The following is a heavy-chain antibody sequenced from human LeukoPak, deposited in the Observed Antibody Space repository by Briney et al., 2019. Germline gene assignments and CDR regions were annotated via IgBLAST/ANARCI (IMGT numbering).Heavy chain of an antibody. D-gene: IGHD1-1*01. CDR1: GFTFDDYG. V-gene: IGHV3-20*04. CDR3: AKGTTMYAFDI. Sequence: PGGSLRLSCAASGFTFDDYGMSWVRQAPGKGLEWVSGINWNGGSTGYADSVKGRLTISRDNSKNSLYLQMNSLTTEDTALYFCAKGTTMYAFDIWGQGTMVTVSS. CDR2: INWNGGST. J-gene: IGHJ3*02.